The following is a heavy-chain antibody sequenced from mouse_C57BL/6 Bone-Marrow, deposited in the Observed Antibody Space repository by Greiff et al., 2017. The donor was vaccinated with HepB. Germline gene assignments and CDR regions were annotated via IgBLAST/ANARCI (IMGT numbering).Heavy chain of an antibody. CDR2: FYPGSGSI. D-gene: IGHD2-4*01. Sequence: QVQLQQSGAELVKPGASVKLSCKASGYTFTEYTIHWVKQRSGQGLEWIGWFYPGSGSIKYNEKFKDKATLTADKSSSTVYMELSRLTSEDSAVYFCARHEDGGIDYDEGYYAMDYWGQGTSVTVSS. J-gene: IGHJ4*01. CDR1: GYTFTEYT. CDR3: ARHEDGGIDYDEGYYAMDY. V-gene: IGHV1-62-2*01.